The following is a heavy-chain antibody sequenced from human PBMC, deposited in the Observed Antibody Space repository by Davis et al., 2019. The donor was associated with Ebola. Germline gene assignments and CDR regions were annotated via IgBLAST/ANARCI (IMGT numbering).Heavy chain of an antibody. V-gene: IGHV1-3*01. D-gene: IGHD2-8*01. CDR1: GYSFTNNA. Sequence: AASVKVSCKASGYSFTNNAIQWVRQAPGQRLEWMGWIHVGNGNTKYSQKFQGRVTITRDTSASTAYMDLNSLRSEDTAMYYCARDNDVGWFDPWGQGTLVTVSS. CDR2: IHVGNGNT. J-gene: IGHJ5*02. CDR3: ARDNDVGWFDP.